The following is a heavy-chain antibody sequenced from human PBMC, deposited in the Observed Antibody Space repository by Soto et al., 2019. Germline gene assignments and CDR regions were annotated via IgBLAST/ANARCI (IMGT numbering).Heavy chain of an antibody. V-gene: IGHV4-30-2*01. D-gene: IGHD6-19*01. CDR2: IYHSGSN. CDR3: ARAGDSSGPVVLAY. CDR1: GGSSSSGGAC. J-gene: IGHJ4*02. Sequence: SETLSLRCGVAGGSSSSGGACCSWIRQPPGKGLEWIWYIYHSGSNYYNPSLKCRVTISVDRSKNQFSMKLSSVNAADTAVYYCARAGDSSGPVVLAYWGKRTLVTVSS.